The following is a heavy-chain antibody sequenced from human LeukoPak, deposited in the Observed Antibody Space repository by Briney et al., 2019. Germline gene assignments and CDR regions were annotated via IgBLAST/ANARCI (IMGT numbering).Heavy chain of an antibody. CDR2: IQYDGSIR. Sequence: GGSLRLSCAASGFTFSSYGMHWVRQAPGKGLEWVAFIQYDGSIRLYGDSVKGRFTISRDNSKNTLYLQMNTLRPDDTAVYYCAKTSGEWYYDSSGYFDYWGQGTLVTVSS. CDR3: AKTSGEWYYDSSGYFDY. V-gene: IGHV3-30*02. D-gene: IGHD3-22*01. J-gene: IGHJ4*02. CDR1: GFTFSSYG.